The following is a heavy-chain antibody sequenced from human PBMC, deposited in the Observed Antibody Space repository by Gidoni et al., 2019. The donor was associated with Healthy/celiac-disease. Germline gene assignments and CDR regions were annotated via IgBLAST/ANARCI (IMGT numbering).Heavy chain of an antibody. CDR1: GGSISSSNW. Sequence: QVQLQESGPGLVKPSGTLSLTCAVSGGSISSSNWWRWVRPPPGKGLEWIGEIYHSGSTNYNPSLKSRVTISVDKSKNQFSLKLSSVTAADTAVYYCARSYSYYYDSSGYYYGDYFDYWGQGTLVTVSS. V-gene: IGHV4-4*02. CDR3: ARSYSYYYDSSGYYYGDYFDY. CDR2: IYHSGST. D-gene: IGHD3-22*01. J-gene: IGHJ4*02.